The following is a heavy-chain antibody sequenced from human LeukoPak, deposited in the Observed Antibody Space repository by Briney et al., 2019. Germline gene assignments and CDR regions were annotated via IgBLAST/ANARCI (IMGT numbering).Heavy chain of an antibody. CDR3: ARGGWYSHL. CDR1: GGSISSYY. V-gene: IGHV4-59*01. J-gene: IGHJ5*02. Sequence: SETLSLTCTVSGGSISSYYWSWIRQPPGKGLEWIGYIYYSGSTYNPSLKSRVTISVDTSKNQFYLKLSSVTGADTAVYYCARGGWYSHLWGQGALVTVSS. D-gene: IGHD6-19*01. CDR2: IYYSGST.